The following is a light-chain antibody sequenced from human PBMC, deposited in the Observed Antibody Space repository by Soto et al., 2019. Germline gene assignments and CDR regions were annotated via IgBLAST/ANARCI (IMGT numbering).Light chain of an antibody. V-gene: IGKV1-39*01. CDR3: QQSYSTPA. J-gene: IGKJ4*01. Sequence: DIQMTQSPSSLSASVGDRVTITCRASQSISSYLNWYQQKPGKAPKLLIYAASSLQSGVTSRFSGSGSGTDFTLTISTLQPEDFGTYYYQQSYSTPAFGGGTKVEIK. CDR1: QSISSY. CDR2: AAS.